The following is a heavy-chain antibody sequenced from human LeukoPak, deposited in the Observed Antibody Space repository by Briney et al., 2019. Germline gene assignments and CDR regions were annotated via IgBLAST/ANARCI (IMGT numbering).Heavy chain of an antibody. Sequence: GASVKVSCTASGYTFTGYYIHWVRQAPGQGLEWMGWVNPNSGGTNYAQIFQGRVTMTRDTSITSAFMELSRLTSDDAAVYYCARDGAVAGTAYPEYWGQGTLVTVSS. CDR3: ARDGAVAGTAYPEY. V-gene: IGHV1-2*02. CDR2: VNPNSGGT. D-gene: IGHD6-19*01. CDR1: GYTFTGYY. J-gene: IGHJ4*02.